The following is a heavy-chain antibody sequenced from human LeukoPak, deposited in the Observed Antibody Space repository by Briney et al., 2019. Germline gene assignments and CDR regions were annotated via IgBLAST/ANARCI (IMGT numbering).Heavy chain of an antibody. Sequence: PSETLSLTCTVSGGSISSGHYYWSWIRQPPGKGLEWIGYVYYSGSTYYNPSLKSRVTISVDTSKNQFSLKLSSVTAADTAVYYCARDNRDGSGSYYYNWFDPWGQGTLVTVSS. CDR2: VYYSGST. J-gene: IGHJ5*02. CDR1: GGSISSGHYY. D-gene: IGHD3-10*01. V-gene: IGHV4-30-4*01. CDR3: ARDNRDGSGSYYYNWFDP.